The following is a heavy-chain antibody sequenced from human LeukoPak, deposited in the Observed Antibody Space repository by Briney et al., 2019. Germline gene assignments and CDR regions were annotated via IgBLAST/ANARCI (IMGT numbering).Heavy chain of an antibody. CDR1: GYSFSNYW. CDR3: ARHGRGGSTGSYFDY. V-gene: IGHV5-51*01. CDR2: IYPGDSDT. J-gene: IGHJ4*02. D-gene: IGHD2-8*02. Sequence: RESLKISCKGSGYSFSNYWIGWVRQMPGKGLEWMGIIYPGDSDTRYSPSLQGQVTISADKSISTAYLQWSSLRASDTAMYYCARHGRGGSTGSYFDYWGQGTLVTVSS.